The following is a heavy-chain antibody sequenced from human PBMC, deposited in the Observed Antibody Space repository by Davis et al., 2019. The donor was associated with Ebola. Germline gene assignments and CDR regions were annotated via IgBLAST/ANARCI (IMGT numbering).Heavy chain of an antibody. CDR3: ARVLLVEGWLDP. CDR2: ISPIFGTA. CDR1: GVTFSSYD. V-gene: IGHV1-69*05. Sequence: SVKVSCKASGVTFSSYDISWVRQAPGQGLEWMGGISPIFGTANNAQKFQDRVTFTTDESTSTAYMELSSLRSEDTAMYYCARVLLVEGWLDPWGQGTPVTVSS. J-gene: IGHJ5*02. D-gene: IGHD1-26*01.